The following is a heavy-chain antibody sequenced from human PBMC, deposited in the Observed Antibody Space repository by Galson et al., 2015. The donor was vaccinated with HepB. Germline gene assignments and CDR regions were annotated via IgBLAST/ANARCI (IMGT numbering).Heavy chain of an antibody. CDR1: GYTFTGHY. CDR3: TRVGVDCSSTNCYLWFDP. D-gene: IGHD2-2*01. CDR2: INPKSGVT. J-gene: IGHJ5*02. V-gene: IGHV1-2*06. Sequence: SVKVSCKASGYTFTGHYMHWVRQAPGQGLQWMGRINPKSGVTNYAQKFQGRVTMTRDTSISTAYMELSRLRSDDTAVYYCTRVGVDCSSTNCYLWFDPWGQGTLVTVSS.